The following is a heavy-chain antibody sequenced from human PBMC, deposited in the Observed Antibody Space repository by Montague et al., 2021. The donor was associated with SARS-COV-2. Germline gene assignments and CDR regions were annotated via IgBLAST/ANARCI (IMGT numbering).Heavy chain of an antibody. CDR3: VKEGRSSAEAMDY. Sequence: SETLSLTCTVSGASMSGSYWAWVRQPPGRGPEWIGNIYSGGSTPYNPSLKSRLTISVDTSKSQFSLRLTSVTAADTAVYYCVKEGRSSAEAMDYWGQGTLITVSS. D-gene: IGHD3-22*01. J-gene: IGHJ4*02. CDR1: GASMSGSY. CDR2: IYSGGST. V-gene: IGHV4-59*01.